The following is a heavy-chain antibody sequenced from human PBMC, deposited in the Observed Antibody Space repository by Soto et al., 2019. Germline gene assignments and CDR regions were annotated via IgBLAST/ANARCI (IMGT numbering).Heavy chain of an antibody. CDR3: ARGRSHWNYRRAPMGNWFDP. V-gene: IGHV3-33*01. D-gene: IGHD1-7*01. J-gene: IGHJ5*02. Sequence: ESGGGVVQPGRSLRLSCAASGFTFSSYGMHWVRQAPGKGLEWVAVIWYDGSNKYYADSVKGRFTISRDNSKNTLYLQMNSLRAEDTAVYYCARGRSHWNYRRAPMGNWFDPWGQGTLVTVSS. CDR1: GFTFSSYG. CDR2: IWYDGSNK.